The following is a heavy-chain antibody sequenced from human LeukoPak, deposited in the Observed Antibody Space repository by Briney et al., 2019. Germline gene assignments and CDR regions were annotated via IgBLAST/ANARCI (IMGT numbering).Heavy chain of an antibody. J-gene: IGHJ4*02. CDR1: GFTFSSYG. CDR3: ARDTYGSGSYYNAPLDY. Sequence: GGSLRLSCAASGFTFSSYGMSWVRQAPGKGLEWVSGISGSGDTTYYADSVKGRFTISRDNAKNSLYLQMNSLRAEDTAVYYCARDTYGSGSYYNAPLDYWGQGTLVTVSS. CDR2: ISGSGDTT. V-gene: IGHV3-23*01. D-gene: IGHD3-10*01.